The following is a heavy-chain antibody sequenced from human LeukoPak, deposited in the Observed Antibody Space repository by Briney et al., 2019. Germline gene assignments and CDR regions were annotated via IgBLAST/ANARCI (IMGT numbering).Heavy chain of an antibody. J-gene: IGHJ6*02. CDR3: ARAPTSPDYYYYGMDV. CDR2: IIPIFGTA. CDR1: GGTFSSYA. Sequence: ASVKVSCKVSGGTFSSYAISWVRQAPGQGLEWMGGIIPIFGTANYAQKFQGGVTITADESTSTAYMELSSLRSEDTAVYYCARAPTSPDYYYYGMDVWGQGTTVTVSS. D-gene: IGHD2-2*01. V-gene: IGHV1-69*13.